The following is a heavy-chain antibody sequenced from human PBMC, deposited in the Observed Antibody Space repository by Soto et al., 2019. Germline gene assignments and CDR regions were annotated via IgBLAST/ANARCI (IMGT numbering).Heavy chain of an antibody. V-gene: IGHV3-11*06. CDR3: AREVVVARTWGFDP. D-gene: IGHD2-15*01. J-gene: IGHJ5*02. CDR1: GFSFSGYY. Sequence: QGQLVESGGGLVKPGGSLRLSCAASGFSFSGYYMTWIRQAPGKGLECISYISISGTDINYADSVKGRFTISRDNVKNSLYLQMNNLSAVDTTVYYCAREVVVARTWGFDPWGQGTLVTVSS. CDR2: ISISGTDI.